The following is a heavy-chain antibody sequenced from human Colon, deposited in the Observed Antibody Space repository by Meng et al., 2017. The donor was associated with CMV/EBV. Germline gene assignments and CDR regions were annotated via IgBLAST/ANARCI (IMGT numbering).Heavy chain of an antibody. D-gene: IGHD1-14*01. V-gene: IGHV3-74*01. CDR1: GFTFSSYW. Sequence: GGSLRLSCAASGFTFSSYWMHWVRQAPGKGLLWVSRIRTDGNSATYADSVKGRFTISRDNAKNTLYLQMSNLRAEDTAVYYCAAGFNRADYWGQGTLVTVSS. J-gene: IGHJ4*02. CDR2: IRTDGNSA. CDR3: AAGFNRADY.